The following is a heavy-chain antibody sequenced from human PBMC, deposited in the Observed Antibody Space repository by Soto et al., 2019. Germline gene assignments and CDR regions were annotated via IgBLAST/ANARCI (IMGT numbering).Heavy chain of an antibody. CDR2: IRVRNGDT. V-gene: IGHV1-18*01. J-gene: IGHJ4*02. D-gene: IGHD3-10*01. Sequence: QVQFVQSGAEVKEPGDSVKVSCRASGYIFTSNDITWVLQAPGQVLEWMGWIRVRNGDTHYAPKFRGRVTVTRDTSTSTAYMELRSLRSDDTAVYYCARESRTWVDGVIGPGDYWGQGTLVTVSS. CDR1: GYIFTSND. CDR3: ARESRTWVDGVIGPGDY.